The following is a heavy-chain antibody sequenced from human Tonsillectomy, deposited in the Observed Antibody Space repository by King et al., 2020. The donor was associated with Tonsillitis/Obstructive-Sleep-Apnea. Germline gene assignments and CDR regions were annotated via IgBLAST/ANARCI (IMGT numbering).Heavy chain of an antibody. D-gene: IGHD6-13*01. V-gene: IGHV3-9*01. Sequence: QLVQSGGGLVQPGRSLRLSCAASGFTFDDYAMYWVRQAPGKGLEWVSGISWNSGSTVYADSVKGRFTISRDNAKNSLYLQMNSLRTEDTALYYCAKDLIIATSGTPGDAFDIWGQGTMVTVSS. CDR1: GFTFDDYA. CDR3: AKDLIIATSGTPGDAFDI. CDR2: ISWNSGST. J-gene: IGHJ3*02.